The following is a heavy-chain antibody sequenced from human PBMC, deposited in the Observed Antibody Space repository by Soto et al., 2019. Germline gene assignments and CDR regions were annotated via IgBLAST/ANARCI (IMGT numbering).Heavy chain of an antibody. Sequence: PSETLSLTCTVSGGSISSGDYYWSWIRQPPGKGLEWIGYIYYSGSTYYNPSLKGRVTISVDTSKNQFSLKLSSVTAADTAVYYCARDQTYFAVAEEYYYYGMDVWGQWTTVTVSS. CDR3: ARDQTYFAVAEEYYYYGMDV. CDR1: GGSISSGDYY. V-gene: IGHV4-30-4*01. D-gene: IGHD6-19*01. CDR2: IYYSGST. J-gene: IGHJ6*02.